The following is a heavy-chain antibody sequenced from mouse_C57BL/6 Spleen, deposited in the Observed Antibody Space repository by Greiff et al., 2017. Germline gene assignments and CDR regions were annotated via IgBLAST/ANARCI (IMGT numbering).Heavy chain of an antibody. CDR3: ARQDYGILYYFDY. CDR2: ISGGGGNT. D-gene: IGHD2-1*01. V-gene: IGHV5-9*01. J-gene: IGHJ2*01. Sequence: DVQLVESGGGLVKPGGSLKLSCAASGFTFSSYTMSWVRQTPEKRLEWVATISGGGGNTYYPDSVKGRFTISRDNAKNTLYLQMSSLRSEDTALYYCARQDYGILYYFDYWGQGTTLTVSS. CDR1: GFTFSSYT.